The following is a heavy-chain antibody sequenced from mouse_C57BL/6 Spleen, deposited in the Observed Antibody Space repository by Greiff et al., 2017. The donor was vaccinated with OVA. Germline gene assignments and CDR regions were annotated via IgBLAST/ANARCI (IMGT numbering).Heavy chain of an antibody. J-gene: IGHJ4*01. D-gene: IGHD2-3*01. CDR3: TRGGYDGYPYYAMDY. Sequence: VQLVESGEGLVKPGGSLKLSCAASGFTFSSYAMSWVRQTPEKRLEWVAYISSGGDYIYYADTVKGRFTISRDNARNTLYLQMSSLKSEDTAMYYCTRGGYDGYPYYAMDYWGQGTSVTVSS. V-gene: IGHV5-9-1*02. CDR2: ISSGGDYI. CDR1: GFTFSSYA.